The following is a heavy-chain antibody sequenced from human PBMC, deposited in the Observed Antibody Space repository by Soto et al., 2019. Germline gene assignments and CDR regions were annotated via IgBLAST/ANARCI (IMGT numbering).Heavy chain of an antibody. V-gene: IGHV3-9*01. CDR1: GFTFDDYA. CDR3: AKGLRPTDYYYYYMDV. CDR2: ISWNSGSI. D-gene: IGHD4-17*01. J-gene: IGHJ6*03. Sequence: GGSLRLSCAASGFTFDDYAMHWVRQAPGKGLEWVSGISWNSGSIGYADSVKGRFTISRDNAKNSLYLQMNSLRAEDTALYYCAKGLRPTDYYYYYMDVWGKGTTVTVSS.